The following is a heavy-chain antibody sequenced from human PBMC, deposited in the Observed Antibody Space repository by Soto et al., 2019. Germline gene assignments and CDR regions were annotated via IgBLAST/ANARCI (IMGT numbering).Heavy chain of an antibody. Sequence: PGGSLRLSCAASGFTFSNAWMNWVRQAPGKGLEWVGRIKTKSDGGTADYAAPVKGRFTISRDDSKNTLYVQMNSLKTEDTAVYYCTTVLSEYVEGNWGQATLVTVSS. V-gene: IGHV3-15*07. CDR2: IKTKSDGGTA. D-gene: IGHD3-16*01. CDR3: TTVLSEYVEGN. CDR1: GFTFSNAW. J-gene: IGHJ4*02.